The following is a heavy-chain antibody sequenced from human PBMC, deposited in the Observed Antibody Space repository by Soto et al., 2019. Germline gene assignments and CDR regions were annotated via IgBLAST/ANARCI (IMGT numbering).Heavy chain of an antibody. J-gene: IGHJ2*01. CDR1: GASSSSYY. Sequence: LSLTCTVSGASSSSYYWSWIRQPPGKGLEWIGYIYYSGSPNYSPSLERRVTISEDTSKNQFALILSTVMAADTAIDYCGGGRDGHIEWYLDYWGRGTLVTVSS. V-gene: IGHV4-59*01. CDR3: GGGRDGHIEWYLDY. CDR2: IYYSGSP.